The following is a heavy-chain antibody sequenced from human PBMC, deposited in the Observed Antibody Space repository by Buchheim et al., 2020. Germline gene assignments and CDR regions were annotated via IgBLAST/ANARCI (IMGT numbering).Heavy chain of an antibody. J-gene: IGHJ6*02. Sequence: EVQLVESGGGLVRPGGSLRLSCAASGFTFSSYWMHWVRHAPGKGLVWVSRINSDGSSTSYADSVKGRFTISTDNATNTLYLQMNSLRAEDTAVYYCARFWSGYYPYYYYGMDVWGQGTT. CDR3: ARFWSGYYPYYYYGMDV. CDR1: GFTFSSYW. V-gene: IGHV3-74*01. D-gene: IGHD3-3*01. CDR2: INSDGSST.